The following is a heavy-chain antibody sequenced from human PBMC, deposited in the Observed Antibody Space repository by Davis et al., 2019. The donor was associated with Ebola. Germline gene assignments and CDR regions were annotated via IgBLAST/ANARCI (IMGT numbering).Heavy chain of an antibody. CDR2: IYSGGST. Sequence: GESLKISCAASGFTVSSNYMSWVRQAPGKGLEWVSVIYSGGSTYYADSVKGRFTISRDNSKNTLYLQMNSLRAEDTAVYYCAKSRTLRYFDWSYYYGMDVWGQGTTVTVSS. CDR3: AKSRTLRYFDWSYYYGMDV. D-gene: IGHD3-9*01. CDR1: GFTVSSNY. V-gene: IGHV3-53*05. J-gene: IGHJ6*02.